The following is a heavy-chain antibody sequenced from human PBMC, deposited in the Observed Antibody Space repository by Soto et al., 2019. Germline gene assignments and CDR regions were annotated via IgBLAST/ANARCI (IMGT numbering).Heavy chain of an antibody. CDR3: AKVGYSSGWSGDFDY. D-gene: IGHD6-19*01. J-gene: IGHJ4*02. CDR2: IKQDGSEK. CDR1: GFTCSSYW. Sequence: GGSLRLSCAASGFTCSSYWMSWVRQAPGKGLEWVANIKQDGSEKYYVDSVKGRFTISRDNAKNSLYLQMNSLRAEDTAVYYCAKVGYSSGWSGDFDYWGQGTLVTVSS. V-gene: IGHV3-7*01.